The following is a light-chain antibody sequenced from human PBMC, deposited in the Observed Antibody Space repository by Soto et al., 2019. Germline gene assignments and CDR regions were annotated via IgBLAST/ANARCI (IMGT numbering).Light chain of an antibody. V-gene: IGKV3-15*01. CDR3: QQYNNWIT. CDR2: GAS. Sequence: EIVMTQSPATLSVSPGERATRSCRASQSVSSNLAWYQQKPGQAPRLLIYGASTRATGIPARFSGSGSGTEFTLTISSLQSEDFAVYYCQQYNNWITFGGGTKVEIK. CDR1: QSVSSN. J-gene: IGKJ4*01.